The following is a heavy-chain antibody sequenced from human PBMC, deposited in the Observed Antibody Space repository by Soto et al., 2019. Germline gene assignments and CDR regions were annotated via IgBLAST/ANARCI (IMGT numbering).Heavy chain of an antibody. CDR3: ARRGAGFGF. V-gene: IGHV3-7*01. J-gene: IGHJ4*02. Sequence: EVKVVESGGGLVQPGGSLRLSCAASGFTFSIYWMSWVRQAPGKGLEWVANIKQDGTEKYYVDSVKGRFTISRDNANNSLYLHMNSLRAEDTAVYYCARRGAGFGFWGQGTLVTVSS. CDR1: GFTFSIYW. D-gene: IGHD3-16*01. CDR2: IKQDGTEK.